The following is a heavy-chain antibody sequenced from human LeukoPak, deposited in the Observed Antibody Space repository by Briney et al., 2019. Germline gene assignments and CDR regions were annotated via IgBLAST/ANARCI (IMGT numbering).Heavy chain of an antibody. J-gene: IGHJ4*02. Sequence: NPSETLSLTCAVYGGSFSGYYWSWIRQPPGKGLEWIGEINHSGSTNHNPSLKSRVTISVDTSKNQFSLKLSSVTAADTAVYYCARQVTDYWGQGTLVTVSS. V-gene: IGHV4-34*01. CDR3: ARQVTDY. CDR2: INHSGST. CDR1: GGSFSGYY. D-gene: IGHD4-11*01.